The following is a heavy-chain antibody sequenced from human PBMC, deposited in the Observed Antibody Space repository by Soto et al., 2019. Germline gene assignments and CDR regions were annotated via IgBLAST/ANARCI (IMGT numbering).Heavy chain of an antibody. CDR3: AKDLVSGDGLWLMDQ. CDR1: GFSFSDYA. CDR2: IYGSGRGI. V-gene: IGHV3-23*05. Sequence: EVQLLESGGGLVQPGGSLRLSCTASGFSFSDYAMTWVRQAPGKGLERVSGIYGSGRGIQYADSVKGRFTISRDNYRNTLYLQMNSLRDEDTAVYYCAKDLVSGDGLWLMDQWGQGTLVTVSP. D-gene: IGHD2-21*02. J-gene: IGHJ4*02.